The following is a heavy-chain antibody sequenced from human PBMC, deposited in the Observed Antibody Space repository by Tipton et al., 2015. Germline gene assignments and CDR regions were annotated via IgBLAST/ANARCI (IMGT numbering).Heavy chain of an antibody. CDR1: GGSISSYS. CDR2: IYDSGST. V-gene: IGHV4-59*01. D-gene: IGHD6-13*01. CDR3: ARDNSSSIWYRPHRVSIYYYYGMDV. Sequence: LSLTCTVSGGSISSYSWSWIRQPPGKGLEWIGYIYDSGSTNYNPSLKSRVAISVDTSKNQFSLKLRSVTAADTAIYFCARDNSSSIWYRPHRVSIYYYYGMDVWGQGTTVTVSS. J-gene: IGHJ6*02.